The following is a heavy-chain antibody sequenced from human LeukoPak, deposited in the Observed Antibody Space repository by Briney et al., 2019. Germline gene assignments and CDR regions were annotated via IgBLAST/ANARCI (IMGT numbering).Heavy chain of an antibody. D-gene: IGHD6-19*01. V-gene: IGHV3-23*01. CDR2: ISGSGGST. CDR3: ATSRPAVAGIGALDY. Sequence: GGTLRLSCAASGFTFSSYAMSWVRQAPGKGLEWVSAISGSGGSTYYADSVKGRFTISRDNSQNTLYLQMNSLRAEDTAVYYCATSRPAVAGIGALDYWGQGTLVTVSS. J-gene: IGHJ4*02. CDR1: GFTFSSYA.